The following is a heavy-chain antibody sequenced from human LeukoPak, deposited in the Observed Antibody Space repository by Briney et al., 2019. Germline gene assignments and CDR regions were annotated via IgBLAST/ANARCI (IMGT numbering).Heavy chain of an antibody. CDR3: VRDLVRGVHPVFYFDL. Sequence: LSLTCTVSGGSISSGGYYWSWVRQHPGKGLEWVSSISSSDDYIYSADSVKGRFTISRDKAKNSLYLKMTNVSAADTAVYFCVRDLVRGVHPVFYFDLWGRGTLVTVAS. D-gene: IGHD3-10*01. J-gene: IGHJ2*01. CDR1: GGSISSGGYY. CDR2: ISSSDDYI. V-gene: IGHV3-21*01.